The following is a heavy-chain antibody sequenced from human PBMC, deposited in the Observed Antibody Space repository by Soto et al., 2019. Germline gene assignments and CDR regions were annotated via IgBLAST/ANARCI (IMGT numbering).Heavy chain of an antibody. CDR3: TTVWYYFDSSGFPPMDY. Sequence: PGGSLRLSCVGSGFTFSSHGMNWVRQAPGKGLEWVGRIKSKTDGGTTDYAAPVKGRFTISRDDSKNTLYLQMNSLKTEDTAVYYCTTVWYYFDSSGFPPMDYWGQGTLVTVS. CDR2: IKSKTDGGTT. J-gene: IGHJ4*02. D-gene: IGHD3-22*01. CDR1: GFTFSSHG. V-gene: IGHV3-15*07.